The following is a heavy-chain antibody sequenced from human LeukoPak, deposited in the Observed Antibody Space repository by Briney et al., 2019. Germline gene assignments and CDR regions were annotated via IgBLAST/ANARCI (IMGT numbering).Heavy chain of an antibody. D-gene: IGHD2-2*01. CDR3: ARQAYCSSTSCYPFDY. CDR2: ISYSGNT. J-gene: IGHJ4*02. V-gene: IGHV4-59*08. CDR1: RGSISSEY. Sequence: PSETLSLTCTVSRGSISSEYWSWIRQPPGRGLEWIGYISYSGNTNYNPPLKSRVTISVDTSKNQFSMRLGSVTAADTAVYYCARQAYCSSTSCYPFDYWGQGSLVTVSS.